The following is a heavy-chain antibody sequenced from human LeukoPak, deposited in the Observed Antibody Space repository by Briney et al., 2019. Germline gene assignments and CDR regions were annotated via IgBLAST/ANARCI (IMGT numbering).Heavy chain of an antibody. CDR2: IYHSGST. V-gene: IGHV4-30-2*01. Sequence: PSQTLSLTCAVSGGSISSGGYSWSWIRQPPGKGLEWIGYIYHSGSTYYNPSLKSRVTISVDRSKNQFSLKLSSVTAADTAVYYCARGGRGATVRGGHLFDYWGQGTLVTVSS. D-gene: IGHD3-10*01. CDR1: GGSISSGGYS. J-gene: IGHJ4*02. CDR3: ARGGRGATVRGGHLFDY.